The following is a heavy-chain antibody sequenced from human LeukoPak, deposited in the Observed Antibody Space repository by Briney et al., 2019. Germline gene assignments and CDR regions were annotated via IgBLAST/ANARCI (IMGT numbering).Heavy chain of an antibody. Sequence: ASVKVSCKASGYTFTSYGISWVRQAPGQGLEWMGWINTNTGNPTYAQGFTGRFVFSLDTSVSTAYLQISSLKAEDTAVYYCARKYSGSYYPYYYMDVWGKGTTVTVSS. J-gene: IGHJ6*03. V-gene: IGHV7-4-1*02. D-gene: IGHD1-26*01. CDR3: ARKYSGSYYPYYYMDV. CDR2: INTNTGNP. CDR1: GYTFTSYG.